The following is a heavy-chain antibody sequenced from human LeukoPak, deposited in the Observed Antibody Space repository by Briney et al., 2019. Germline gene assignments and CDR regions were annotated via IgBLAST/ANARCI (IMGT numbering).Heavy chain of an antibody. V-gene: IGHV4-38-2*01. Sequence: SETLSLTCGVSGYSISSGYYWGWIRQPPGKGLEWIGSIYHGGSTYYNPSPKSRLTLSVDKSNNQFSLKVTSVTAADTAVYYCARHDSNGYTGIDYWGQGTLVTVSS. J-gene: IGHJ4*02. D-gene: IGHD3-22*01. CDR3: ARHDSNGYTGIDY. CDR2: IYHGGST. CDR1: GYSISSGYY.